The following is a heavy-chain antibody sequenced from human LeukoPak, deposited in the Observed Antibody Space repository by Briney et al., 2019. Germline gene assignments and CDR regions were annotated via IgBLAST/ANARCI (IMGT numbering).Heavy chain of an antibody. CDR3: AKGSNYYDSSGYLGQPFDY. CDR2: ISWNSGSI. CDR1: GFTFDDYA. V-gene: IGHV3-9*01. D-gene: IGHD3-22*01. Sequence: PGRSLRLSCAASGFTFDDYAMDWVRQAPGKGLEWVSGISWNSGSIGYADSVKGRFTISRDNAKNSLYLQMNSLRAEDTALYYCAKGSNYYDSSGYLGQPFDYWGQGTLVTVSS. J-gene: IGHJ4*02.